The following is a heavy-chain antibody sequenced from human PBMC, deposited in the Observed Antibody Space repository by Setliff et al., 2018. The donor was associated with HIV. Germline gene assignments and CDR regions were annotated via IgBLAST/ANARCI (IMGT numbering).Heavy chain of an antibody. CDR2: MYSSGNS. V-gene: IGHV4-59*08. J-gene: IGHJ4*02. Sequence: PSETLSLTCTVSGGSISDSHWSWIRQPPGKGLEWIGYMYSSGNSNYNPSLKSRVTMSVDTSNNQVSLYLSSVTAADTAVYYCARVGWDYYDSSGVGEFDYWGQGTLVTVSS. CDR3: ARVGWDYYDSSGVGEFDY. CDR1: GGSISDSH. D-gene: IGHD3-22*01.